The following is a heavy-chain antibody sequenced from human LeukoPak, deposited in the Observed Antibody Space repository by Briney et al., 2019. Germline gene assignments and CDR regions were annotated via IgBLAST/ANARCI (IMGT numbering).Heavy chain of an antibody. CDR2: MNPNSGNT. CDR3: ARGRSVKRILNY. D-gene: IGHD3-16*01. J-gene: IGHJ4*02. CDR1: GDTFTSYD. V-gene: IGHV1-8*01. Sequence: ASVKVSCKASGDTFTSYDINWVRQATGQGLEWMGWMNPNSGNTGYAQKFQGRVTMTRNTSISTAYMELSSLRSEDTAVYYCARGRSVKRILNYWGQGTLVTVSS.